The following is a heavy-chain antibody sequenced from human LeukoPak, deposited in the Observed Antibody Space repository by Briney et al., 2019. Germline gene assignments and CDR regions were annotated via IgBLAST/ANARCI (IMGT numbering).Heavy chain of an antibody. CDR2: ISAYNGNT. D-gene: IGHD3-16*01. Sequence: ASVKVSCKASGYTFTNYGISWVRQAPGQGLEWMGWISAYNGNTNYAQKFQGRVTLTTDTSTSTAYMELRSLISDDTAVYYCAIMGARWGFDYWGQGTLVTV. CDR3: AIMGARWGFDY. CDR1: GYTFTNYG. J-gene: IGHJ4*02. V-gene: IGHV1-18*01.